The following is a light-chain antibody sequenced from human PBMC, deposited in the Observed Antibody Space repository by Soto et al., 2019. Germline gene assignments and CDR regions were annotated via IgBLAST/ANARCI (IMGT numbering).Light chain of an antibody. Sequence: QSALTQPASVSGSPGQSITISCTGTSSDIGHYDYVSWYQQHPGKAPKLMIYHVTYRPSGVSNRYSGSKSGNSASLTISGLQADDEADYYCCSLTTSHTYVFEVGPRSPS. CDR1: SSDIGHYDY. J-gene: IGLJ1*01. V-gene: IGLV2-14*03. CDR3: CSLTTSHTYV. CDR2: HVT.